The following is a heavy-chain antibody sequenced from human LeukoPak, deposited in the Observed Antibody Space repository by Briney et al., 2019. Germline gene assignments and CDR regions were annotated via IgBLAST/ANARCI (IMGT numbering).Heavy chain of an antibody. Sequence: ASVKVSCKASGYTFTSYAMHWVRQAPGQRLEWMGWINAGNGNTKYSQKFQGRVTITRDTSASTAYMELSSLRSEDTAVYYCARGPPTMIRGVGGLYWGQGTLVTVSS. V-gene: IGHV1-3*01. CDR2: INAGNGNT. CDR3: ARGPPTMIRGVGGLY. J-gene: IGHJ4*02. D-gene: IGHD3-10*01. CDR1: GYTFTSYA.